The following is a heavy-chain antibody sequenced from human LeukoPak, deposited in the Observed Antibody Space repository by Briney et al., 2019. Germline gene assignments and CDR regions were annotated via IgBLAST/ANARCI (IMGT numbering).Heavy chain of an antibody. Sequence: PGGSLRLSCAASGFTFSSYEMNWVRQAPGKGLEWVSSISSSSSYIYYADSVKGRFTISRDNAKNSLYLQMNSLRAEDTAVYYCAKVGYCSGGSCPQAYYFDYWGQGTLVTVSS. CDR3: AKVGYCSGGSCPQAYYFDY. J-gene: IGHJ4*02. CDR2: ISSSSSYI. D-gene: IGHD2-15*01. CDR1: GFTFSSYE. V-gene: IGHV3-21*04.